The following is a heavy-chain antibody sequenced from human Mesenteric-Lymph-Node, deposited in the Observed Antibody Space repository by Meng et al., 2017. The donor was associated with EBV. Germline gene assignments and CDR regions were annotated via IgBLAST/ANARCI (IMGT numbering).Heavy chain of an antibody. CDR2: INTNTGNP. V-gene: IGHV7-4-1*02. D-gene: IGHD2-15*01. CDR1: GYTFTDYY. CDR3: ARDHYCSGGSCYDY. J-gene: IGHJ4*02. Sequence: QVQLVQSGAEVKKPGASVKVSYKASGYTFTDYYIHWVRQAPGPGLEWMGWINTNTGNPTYAQGFTGRFVFSLDTSVSTAYLQISNLKAEDTAVYYCARDHYCSGGSCYDYWGQGTLVTVSS.